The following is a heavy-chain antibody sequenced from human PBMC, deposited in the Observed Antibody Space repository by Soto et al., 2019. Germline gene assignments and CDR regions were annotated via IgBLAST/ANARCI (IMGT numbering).Heavy chain of an antibody. CDR2: ISYDGSNK. CDR1: GFTFSSYG. J-gene: IGHJ4*02. CDR3: AHTGRGYDFWSGYYF. Sequence: VQLVESGGGVVQPGRSLRLSCAASGFTFSSYGMHWVRQAPGKGLEWVAVISYDGSNKYYADSVKGRFTISRDNSKNTLFLQMNSLRAEDTAVYYCAHTGRGYDFWSGYYFWGQGTLVTVSS. D-gene: IGHD3-3*01. V-gene: IGHV3-30*03.